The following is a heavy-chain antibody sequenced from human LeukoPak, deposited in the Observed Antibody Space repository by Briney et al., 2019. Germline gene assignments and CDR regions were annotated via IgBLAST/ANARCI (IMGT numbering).Heavy chain of an antibody. CDR3: AKDIHTIDALDI. V-gene: IGHV3-23*01. CDR2: ISGSGDST. D-gene: IGHD3-3*01. Sequence: GGSLRLSCTASKFTSSNYAMSWVRQAPGKGLEWVSAISGSGDSTYYADSVKGRFTISRDISNNTLYLQMKSLRAEDTAVYYCAKDIHTIDALDIWGQGTMVTVSS. J-gene: IGHJ3*02. CDR1: KFTSSNYA.